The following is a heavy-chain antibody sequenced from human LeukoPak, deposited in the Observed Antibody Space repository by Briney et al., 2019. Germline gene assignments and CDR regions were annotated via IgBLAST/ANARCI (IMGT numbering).Heavy chain of an antibody. D-gene: IGHD5-24*01. CDR1: GFTFSSYS. Sequence: GGSLRLSCAASGFTFSSYSMNWVRQAPGKGLEWVSSISSSSSYIYYADSVKGRFTISRDNAKNSLYLQMNSLRIEDTAVYYCAKDGLKLQKYYFDYWGQGTLVTVSS. J-gene: IGHJ4*02. V-gene: IGHV3-21*01. CDR3: AKDGLKLQKYYFDY. CDR2: ISSSSSYI.